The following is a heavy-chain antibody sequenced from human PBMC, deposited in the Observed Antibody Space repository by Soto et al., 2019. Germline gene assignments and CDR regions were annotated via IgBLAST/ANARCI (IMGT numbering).Heavy chain of an antibody. D-gene: IGHD3-3*01. CDR1: GGSISTYY. V-gene: IGHV4-59*01. CDR3: ARWSTGVVHFDS. Sequence: SETLSLTCTVSGGSISTYYWSWIRQPPGKGLEWIGFIYYSGSSNYNPSLRSRVTVSVDTPKNQFSLKLNSVTAADTAVYFCARWSTGVVHFDSWGQGALVTVSS. J-gene: IGHJ4*02. CDR2: IYYSGSS.